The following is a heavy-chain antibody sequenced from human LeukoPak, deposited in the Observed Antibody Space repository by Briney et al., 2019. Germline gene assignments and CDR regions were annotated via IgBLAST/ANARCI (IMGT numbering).Heavy chain of an antibody. CDR3: ARGFRGSTIFGVVSYYFDY. J-gene: IGHJ4*02. Sequence: SETLSLTCAVYGGSFSGYYWSWIRQPPGKGLEWIGEINHSGSTNYNPSLKSRVTISVDTSKNQFSLKLSPVTAADTAVYYCARGFRGSTIFGVVSYYFDYWGQGTLVTVSS. CDR2: INHSGST. CDR1: GGSFSGYY. D-gene: IGHD3-3*01. V-gene: IGHV4-34*01.